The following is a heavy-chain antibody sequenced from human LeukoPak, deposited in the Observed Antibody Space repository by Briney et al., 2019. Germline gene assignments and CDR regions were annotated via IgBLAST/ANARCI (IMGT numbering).Heavy chain of an antibody. Sequence: SETLSLTCAVYGGSLSGYYWSWIRQPPGKGLEWIGEINHSGNTNYNPSLKSRVTMSVDTSKNHFYLRLSSVTAADTAVYYCARQGSGTPYYYYTFPYRGQGTLVTVSS. J-gene: IGHJ4*02. CDR1: GGSLSGYY. CDR3: ARQGSGTPYYYYTFPY. V-gene: IGHV4-34*01. CDR2: INHSGNT. D-gene: IGHD1-26*01.